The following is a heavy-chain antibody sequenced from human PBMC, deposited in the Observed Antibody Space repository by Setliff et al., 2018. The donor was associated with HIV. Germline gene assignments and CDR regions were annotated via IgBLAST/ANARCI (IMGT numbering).Heavy chain of an antibody. CDR3: ARGLTAPAAAGS. Sequence: PSETLSLTCSVSGYSLSSASYWGWIRQSPEKGLEWIGSISLSGSTYYNPSLQSRVTISIDMSKNHFSLNLKSVTAAGTAIYYCARGLTAPAAAGSWGQGMLVTVSS. CDR2: ISLSGST. CDR1: GYSLSSASY. D-gene: IGHD6-13*01. V-gene: IGHV4-38-2*02. J-gene: IGHJ5*02.